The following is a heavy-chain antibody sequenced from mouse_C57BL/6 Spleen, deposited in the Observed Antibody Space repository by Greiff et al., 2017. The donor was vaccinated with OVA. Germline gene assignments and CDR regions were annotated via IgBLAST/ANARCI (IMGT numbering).Heavy chain of an antibody. V-gene: IGHV5-17*01. CDR3: ARDGPWFAY. Sequence: EVKLVESGGGLVKPGGSLKLSCAASGFTFSDYGMHWVRQAPEKGLEWVAYISSGSSTIYYADTVKGRFTISRDNAKNTLFLQRTSLRSEDTAMYYCARDGPWFAYWGQGTLVTVSA. CDR1: GFTFSDYG. CDR2: ISSGSSTI. J-gene: IGHJ3*01. D-gene: IGHD3-1*01.